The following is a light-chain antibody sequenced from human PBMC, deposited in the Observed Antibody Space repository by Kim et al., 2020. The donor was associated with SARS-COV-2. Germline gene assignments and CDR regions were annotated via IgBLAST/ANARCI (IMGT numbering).Light chain of an antibody. CDR1: QDINRW. CDR2: AAS. CDR3: QQANSFPFT. V-gene: IGKV1-12*02. Sequence: DIQMTQSPSSVSASVGDRVTITCRASQDINRWLAWYQQKPGRAPNLLIYAASSLQSGVPSRFTGSGSGTDFTLTISSLQPEDFASYYCQQANSFPFTFGGGTKLEIK. J-gene: IGKJ4*01.